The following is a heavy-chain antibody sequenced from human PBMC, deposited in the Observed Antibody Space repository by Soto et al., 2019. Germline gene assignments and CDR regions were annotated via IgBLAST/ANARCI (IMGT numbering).Heavy chain of an antibody. V-gene: IGHV1-69*13. CDR3: ARAPRPDIVLVPAAMPEVV. D-gene: IGHD2-2*01. CDR2: IIPIFGTA. Sequence: SVKVSCKASGGTFSSYAISWVRQAPGQGLEWMGGIIPIFGTANYAQKFQGRVTITADESTSTAYMELSSLRSEDTAVYYCARAPRPDIVLVPAAMPEVVWGQGTLVTVSS. CDR1: GGTFSSYA. J-gene: IGHJ4*02.